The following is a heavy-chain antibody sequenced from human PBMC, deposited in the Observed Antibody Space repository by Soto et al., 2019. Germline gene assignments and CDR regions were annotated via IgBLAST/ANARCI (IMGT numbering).Heavy chain of an antibody. CDR1: GFIFSNYA. CDR3: ATDDGGTYYGNWFDV. Sequence: GGSLRLSCAASGFIFSNYAMHWVRQAPGKGLEWVSSISSSSSYIYYADSVKGRFTISRDNAKNSLYLQMNSLRAEDTAVYYCATDDGGTYYGNWFDVWGQGTLATVSS. J-gene: IGHJ5*02. CDR2: ISSSSSYI. D-gene: IGHD1-26*01. V-gene: IGHV3-21*01.